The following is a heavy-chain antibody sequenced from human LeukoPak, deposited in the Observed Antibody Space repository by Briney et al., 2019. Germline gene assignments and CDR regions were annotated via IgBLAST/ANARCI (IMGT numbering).Heavy chain of an antibody. CDR3: AKGLSDPNLVLDS. D-gene: IGHD2-8*02. J-gene: IGHJ4*02. CDR2: TASGGRT. V-gene: IGHV3-23*01. Sequence: TASGGRTYYADSVKGRFTTSRDNSKNTLYLQLNSLSAADTALYFCAKGLSDPNLVLDSWGQGTLVTVSS.